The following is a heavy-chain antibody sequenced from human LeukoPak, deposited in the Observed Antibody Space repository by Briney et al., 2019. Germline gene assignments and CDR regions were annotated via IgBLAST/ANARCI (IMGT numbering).Heavy chain of an antibody. D-gene: IGHD3-22*01. J-gene: IGHJ3*02. CDR2: IYYSGST. CDR1: GGSISSSSYY. CDR3: ARGRGYYDSSGYYYSAFDI. Sequence: SETLSLTCTVSGGSISSSSYYWGWIRQPPGKGLEWIGSIYYSGSTYYNPSLKSRVTTSVDTSKNQFSLKLSSVTAADTAVYYCARGRGYYDSSGYYYSAFDIWGQGTMVTVSS. V-gene: IGHV4-39*07.